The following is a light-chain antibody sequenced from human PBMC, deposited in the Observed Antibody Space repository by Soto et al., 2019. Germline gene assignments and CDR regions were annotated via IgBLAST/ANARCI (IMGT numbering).Light chain of an antibody. CDR2: GAS. V-gene: IGKV3-15*01. J-gene: IGKJ4*01. CDR3: QQYNNGLT. CDR1: QSLSSN. Sequence: EIVMTQSPATLSVSPGERATLSCRASQSLSSNLAWYQQKPGQAPRPLIYGASTRATGIPARFIGSGSGTEFTLTISSLQSEDFAVYYCQQYNNGLTFGGGTKVEIK.